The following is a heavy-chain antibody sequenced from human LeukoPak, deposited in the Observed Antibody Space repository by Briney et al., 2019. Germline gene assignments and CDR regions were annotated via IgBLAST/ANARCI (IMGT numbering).Heavy chain of an antibody. V-gene: IGHV1-69*05. Sequence: SVNVSCKASGGTFSSYAISWVRQAPGQGLEWMGGIIPIFGTANYAQKFQGRVTITTDESTSTAYMELSSLRSEDTAVYYCARGPIYYYDSSGYLDYWGQGTLVTVSS. CDR2: IIPIFGTA. J-gene: IGHJ4*02. CDR3: ARGPIYYYDSSGYLDY. CDR1: GGTFSSYA. D-gene: IGHD3-22*01.